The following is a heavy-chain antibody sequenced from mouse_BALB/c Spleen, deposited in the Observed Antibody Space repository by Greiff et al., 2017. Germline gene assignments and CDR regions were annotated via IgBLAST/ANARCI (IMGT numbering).Heavy chain of an antibody. Sequence: EVQRVESGPGLVKPSQSLSLTCTVTGYSITSDYAWNWIRQFPGNKLEWMGYISYSGSTSYNPSLKSRISITRDTSKNQFFLQLNSVTTEDTATYYCARDTTVVANFDYWGQGTTLTVSS. CDR3: ARDTTVVANFDY. CDR1: GYSITSDYA. V-gene: IGHV3-2*02. CDR2: ISYSGST. J-gene: IGHJ2*01. D-gene: IGHD1-1*01.